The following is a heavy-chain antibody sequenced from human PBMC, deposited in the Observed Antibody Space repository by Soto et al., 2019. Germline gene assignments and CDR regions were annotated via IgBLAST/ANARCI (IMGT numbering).Heavy chain of an antibody. J-gene: IGHJ2*01. Sequence: EVQLLESGGGLVQPGGSLRLSCVGSGFTFINYAMNWVRQTPGKGLEWVSGISGGGDRTFDADSVKGRFTISRDNSKNTVNLQMNSLRADDMAVYYCARKVLGSTSRPDWWYFDLWGRGTLVTVSS. V-gene: IGHV3-23*01. CDR1: GFTFINYA. CDR3: ARKVLGSTSRPDWWYFDL. D-gene: IGHD3-16*01. CDR2: ISGGGDRT.